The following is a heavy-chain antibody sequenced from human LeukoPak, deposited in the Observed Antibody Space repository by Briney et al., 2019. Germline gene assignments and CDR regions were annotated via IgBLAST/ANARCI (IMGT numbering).Heavy chain of an antibody. CDR1: GGSISSYY. Sequence: SETLSLTCTVSGGSISSYYWSWIRQPPGKGLEWIGYIYYSGSTNYSPSLKSRVTISVDTSKNQFSLKLSSVTAADTAVYYCARGEFGVYSYGIYYYYYYMDVWGKGTTVTVSS. V-gene: IGHV4-59*01. CDR2: IYYSGST. CDR3: ARGEFGVYSYGIYYYYYYMDV. D-gene: IGHD5-18*01. J-gene: IGHJ6*03.